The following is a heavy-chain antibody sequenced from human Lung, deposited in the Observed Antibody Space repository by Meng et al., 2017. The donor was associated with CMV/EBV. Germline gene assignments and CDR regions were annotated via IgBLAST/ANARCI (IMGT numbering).Heavy chain of an antibody. V-gene: IGHV4-31*03. D-gene: IGHD3-10*01. CDR3: ASKPDYYGSGSYYYYVMDV. Sequence: SETLSLTCTLSGGSISSGGYYWSWIRQHPGKGLEWIGYIYYSGSTYYNPSLKSRVTISVDTSKNQFSLKLSSVTAADTAVYYCASKPDYYGSGSYYYYVMDVWGQGXTVTVSS. CDR2: IYYSGST. CDR1: GGSISSGGYY. J-gene: IGHJ6*02.